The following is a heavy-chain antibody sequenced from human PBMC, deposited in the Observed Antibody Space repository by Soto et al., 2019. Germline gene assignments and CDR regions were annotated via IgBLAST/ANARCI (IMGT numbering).Heavy chain of an antibody. CDR2: INPNGGGT. CDR3: ARGPGVIYSPFDF. D-gene: IGHD3-16*02. V-gene: IGHV1-2*02. Sequence: QVQLVQSGAEVKKPGASVKVSCKTSGYIFTGYFIHWVRQAPGQGLEWMGWINPNGGGTHYAQKFQGRVLMTMDTSIATVYMDVSGLRSDDTAVYFCARGPGVIYSPFDFWGQGTLVTVS. J-gene: IGHJ4*02. CDR1: GYIFTGYF.